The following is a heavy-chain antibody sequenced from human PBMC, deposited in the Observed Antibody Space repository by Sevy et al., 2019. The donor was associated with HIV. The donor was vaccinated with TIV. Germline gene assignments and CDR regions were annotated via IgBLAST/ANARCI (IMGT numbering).Heavy chain of an antibody. CDR1: GFSFSTYS. V-gene: IGHV3-15*01. CDR3: TTEGALAGTWLYYYYGMDV. D-gene: IGHD6-19*01. Sequence: GGSLRLSCVASGFSFSTYSMNWVRQAPGKGLEWVGRIKSKTDGGTTDYAAPVKGRFTISSDDSKNKLYVQMNSLKTEDTAVYHCTTEGALAGTWLYYYYGMDVWGQGTTVTVSS. CDR2: IKSKTDGGTT. J-gene: IGHJ6*02.